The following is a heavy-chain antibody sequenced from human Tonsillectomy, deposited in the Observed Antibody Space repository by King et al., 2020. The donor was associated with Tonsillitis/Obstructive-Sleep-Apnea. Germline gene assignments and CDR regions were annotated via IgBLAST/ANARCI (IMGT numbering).Heavy chain of an antibody. J-gene: IGHJ3*02. CDR1: GFTFSNAW. CDR3: TTVETPPELDYGDSPGDAFDI. CDR2: IKSKTDGGTT. V-gene: IGHV3-15*01. Sequence: VQLVESGGGLVKPGGSLRLSCAASGFTFSNAWMSWVRQAPGKGLEWVGRIKSKTDGGTTDYAAPVKGRFTISRDDSKNTLYLQMNSLKTEDTAVYYCTTVETPPELDYGDSPGDAFDIWGQGTMVTVSS. D-gene: IGHD4-17*01.